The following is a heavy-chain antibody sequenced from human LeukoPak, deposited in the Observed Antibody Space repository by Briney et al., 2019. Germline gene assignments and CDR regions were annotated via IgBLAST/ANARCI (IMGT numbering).Heavy chain of an antibody. CDR1: GFYISINY. CDR2: IHRGGNT. Sequence: GASLRPSYAPSGFYISINYTTWVSQDPGKGMEWLSLIHRGGNTYYADSVKGRFTISKDKSKNTLYLQMNSLRAEDTAVYYCARVRAHRPAYTNGWYNDFWGLGTLVTVSS. CDR3: ARVRAHRPAYTNGWYNDF. V-gene: IGHV3-53*01. D-gene: IGHD6-19*01. J-gene: IGHJ4*02.